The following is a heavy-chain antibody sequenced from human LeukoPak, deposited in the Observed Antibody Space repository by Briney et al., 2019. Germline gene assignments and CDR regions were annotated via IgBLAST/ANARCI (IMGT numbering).Heavy chain of an antibody. CDR1: GSTFGSYG. CDR2: ITPNADGT. Sequence: GGSLRLSCAASGSTFGSYGMSWVRQAPGKGLEWVSFITPNADGTSYADSVEGRFTISRDNPRNTLYMQMNSLRDEDTALYYCAIMHGYYDGSGYWVQWGQGTLVTVSS. CDR3: AIMHGYYDGSGYWVQ. V-gene: IGHV3-23*01. D-gene: IGHD3-22*01. J-gene: IGHJ1*01.